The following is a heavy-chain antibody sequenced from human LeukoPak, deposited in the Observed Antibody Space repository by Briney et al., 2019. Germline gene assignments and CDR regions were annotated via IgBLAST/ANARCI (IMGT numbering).Heavy chain of an antibody. V-gene: IGHV3-23*01. CDR3: AKDDSVVVPAAVPFDY. CDR2: ISGSGGST. CDR1: GFTFSSYA. D-gene: IGHD2-2*01. J-gene: IGHJ4*02. Sequence: GGSLRLSCAASGFTFSSYAMSWVRQAPGKGLEWVSAISGSGGSTYYADSVKGRFTISRDNSKNTLYLQMNSLRAEDTAVYYCAKDDSVVVPAAVPFDYWGQGTLVTVSS.